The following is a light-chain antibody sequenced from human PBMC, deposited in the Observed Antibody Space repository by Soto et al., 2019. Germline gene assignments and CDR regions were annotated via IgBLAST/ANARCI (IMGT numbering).Light chain of an antibody. V-gene: IGKV3-20*01. J-gene: IGKJ2*01. CDR2: SAS. CDR3: QQYHRSPYT. Sequence: EIVLTQSPVTLSLSPGERAALSCRASQSVSSNLAWYQQKPGQAPRLLIYSASSRATGIPDRFSGSGSGTDFTLTINRLEPEDFAVYYCQQYHRSPYTFGQGTKVDNK. CDR1: QSVSSN.